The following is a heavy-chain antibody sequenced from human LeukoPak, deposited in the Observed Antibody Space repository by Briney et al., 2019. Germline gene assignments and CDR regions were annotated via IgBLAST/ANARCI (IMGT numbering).Heavy chain of an antibody. V-gene: IGHV3-73*01. CDR3: TRQMEPAADIGG. D-gene: IGHD2-2*01. CDR1: AFTFSDSA. Sequence: GGSLRLSCAASAFTFSDSAIHWVRQASGKGLEWVGRVRIKANNYATAYGASVQGRFTISRDDSKNTAYLQMNSLKSEDTAVYYCTRQMEPAADIGGWGQGTLVTVSS. CDR2: VRIKANNYAT. J-gene: IGHJ4*02.